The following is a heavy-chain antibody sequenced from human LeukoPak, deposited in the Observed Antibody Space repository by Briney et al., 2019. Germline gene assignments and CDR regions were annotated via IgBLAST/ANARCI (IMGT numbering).Heavy chain of an antibody. J-gene: IGHJ4*02. CDR3: ARVAAAGKDSGIGYYFDY. CDR1: GGTFSSYA. CDR2: IIPIFGTA. Sequence: GASVKVSCKASGGTFSSYAISWVRQAPGQGLEWMGGIIPIFGTANYAQKFQGRVTITADESTSTAYMELSSLRSEDTAVYYCARVAAAGKDSGIGYYFDYWGQGTLVTVSS. V-gene: IGHV1-69*13. D-gene: IGHD6-13*01.